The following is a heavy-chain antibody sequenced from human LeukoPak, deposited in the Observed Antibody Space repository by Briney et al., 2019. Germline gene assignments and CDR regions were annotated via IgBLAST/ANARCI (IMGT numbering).Heavy chain of an antibody. CDR1: GFTFSDST. D-gene: IGHD1-26*01. J-gene: IGHJ6*02. V-gene: IGHV3-73*01. CDR3: VRGAASGSYYGLGV. CDR2: IRNKANNYAT. Sequence: GGSLRLSCAASGFTFSDSTMHWVRQASGKGLEWVGRIRNKANNYATAYATSVKGRFTLSRDGSKNTAYLQMNSLKTEDTALYYCVRGAASGSYYGLGVWGQGATVTVSS.